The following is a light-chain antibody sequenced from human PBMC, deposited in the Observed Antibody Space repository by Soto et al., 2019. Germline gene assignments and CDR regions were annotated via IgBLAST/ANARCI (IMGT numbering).Light chain of an antibody. CDR2: EVS. J-gene: IGLJ1*01. V-gene: IGLV2-14*01. CDR3: SSYTSSSIDYV. CDR1: SSDVGGYNY. Sequence: QSALTQPASVSGSPGQSITISCTGTSSDVGGYNYVSWYQQHPGKAPKLMIYEVSNRPSGVSNRFSGSKSGNTASLTISGLQAEDGADYYCSSYTSSSIDYVFGTGTKLTVL.